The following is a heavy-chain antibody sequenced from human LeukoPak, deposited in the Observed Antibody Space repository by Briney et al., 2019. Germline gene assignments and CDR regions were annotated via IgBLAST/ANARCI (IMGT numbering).Heavy chain of an antibody. J-gene: IGHJ4*02. CDR2: INPSGGST. Sequence: ASVKVSCKASGGTFSSYAISWVRQAPGQGLEWMGIINPSGGSTSYAQKFQGRVTMTRDTSTSTVYMELSSLRSEDTAVYYCARGSNKDFDYWGQGXLVXVSS. V-gene: IGHV1-46*01. CDR3: ARGSNKDFDY. CDR1: GGTFSSYA.